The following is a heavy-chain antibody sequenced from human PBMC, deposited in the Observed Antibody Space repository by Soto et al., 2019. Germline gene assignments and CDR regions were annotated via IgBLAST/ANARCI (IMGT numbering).Heavy chain of an antibody. D-gene: IGHD6-6*01. CDR3: AKHRRQLVAYYYYMDV. CDR2: ISGSGGST. CDR1: GFTFSSYA. V-gene: IGHV3-23*01. J-gene: IGHJ6*03. Sequence: GGSLRLSCAASGFTFSSYAMSWVRQAPGKGLEWVSAISGSGGSTYYADSVKGRFTISRDNSKNTLYLQMNSLRAEDTAVYYCAKHRRQLVAYYYYMDVWGKATTATVSS.